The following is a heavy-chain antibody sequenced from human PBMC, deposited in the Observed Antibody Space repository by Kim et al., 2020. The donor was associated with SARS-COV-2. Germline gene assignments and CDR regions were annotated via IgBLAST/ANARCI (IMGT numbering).Heavy chain of an antibody. CDR2: INHSGST. J-gene: IGHJ6*02. CDR3: ARGRSGGFGYYYYGMDV. D-gene: IGHD3-3*01. V-gene: IGHV4-34*01. Sequence: SETLSLTCAVYGGSFSGYYWSWIRQPPGKGLEWIGEINHSGSTNYNPSLKSRVTISVDTSKNQFSLKLSSVTAADTAVYYCARGRSGGFGYYYYGMDVWGQGTTVTVSS. CDR1: GGSFSGYY.